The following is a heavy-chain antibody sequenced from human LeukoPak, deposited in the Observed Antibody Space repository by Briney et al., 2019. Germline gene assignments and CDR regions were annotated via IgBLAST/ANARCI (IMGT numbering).Heavy chain of an antibody. Sequence: PGGSLRLSCAASGSTFDDYGMSGVRQAPGKGLGWVAVIAYDGSRAFYADSVKGRFTISRDNSKNTMSVQMDDLRAEDTAVYYCTRYNNDHFDNWGQGTLVTVSS. CDR2: IAYDGSRA. V-gene: IGHV3-33*08. CDR1: GSTFDDYG. CDR3: TRYNNDHFDN. J-gene: IGHJ4*02. D-gene: IGHD1-14*01.